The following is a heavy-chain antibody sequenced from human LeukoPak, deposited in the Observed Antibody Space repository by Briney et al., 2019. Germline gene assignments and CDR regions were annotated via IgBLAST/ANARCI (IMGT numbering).Heavy chain of an antibody. Sequence: GGSLRLSCAVSGFTFTIYSMNWVRQAPGKGLECVSSTSPDGRDTYYADSVKGRFTISRDNAKNSVFLQMNSLRAEDTAVYSCVAGEFSFDYWGQGALVTVSS. V-gene: IGHV3-21*01. CDR3: VAGEFSFDY. J-gene: IGHJ4*02. D-gene: IGHD3-10*01. CDR1: GFTFTIYS. CDR2: TSPDGRDT.